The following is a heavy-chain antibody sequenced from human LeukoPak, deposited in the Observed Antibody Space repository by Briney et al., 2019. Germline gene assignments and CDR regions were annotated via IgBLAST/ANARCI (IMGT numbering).Heavy chain of an antibody. CDR1: GGTFSSYA. Sequence: GASVKVSCKASGGTFSSYAISWVRQAPGQGLEWMGGIIPIFGTANYAQKFRGRVTITTDESTSTAYMELSSLRSEDTAVYYCAREGLRVVPAAISGYYMDVWGKGTTVTVSS. J-gene: IGHJ6*03. CDR3: AREGLRVVPAAISGYYMDV. D-gene: IGHD2-2*01. CDR2: IIPIFGTA. V-gene: IGHV1-69*05.